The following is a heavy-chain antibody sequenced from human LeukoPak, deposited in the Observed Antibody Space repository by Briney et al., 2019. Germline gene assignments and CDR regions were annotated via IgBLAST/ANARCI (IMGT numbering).Heavy chain of an antibody. CDR1: GGSISSSSYY. CDR2: IYYSGST. J-gene: IGHJ4*02. V-gene: IGHV4-39*07. Sequence: PSETLSLTCTVSGGSISSSSYYWGWIRQPPGKGLEWIGSIYYSGSTYYNPSLKSRVTISVDTSKNQFSLKLSSVTAADTAVYYCARVPLWFGELSPPSENWGQGTLVTVSS. D-gene: IGHD3-10*01. CDR3: ARVPLWFGELSPPSEN.